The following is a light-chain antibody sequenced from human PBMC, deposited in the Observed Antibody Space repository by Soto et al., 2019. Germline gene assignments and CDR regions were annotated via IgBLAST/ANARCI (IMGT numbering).Light chain of an antibody. CDR1: QNIRTY. CDR2: TAS. Sequence: DIQVTQSPSSLSASVGDRVTITCRASQNIRTYLNWYQQRPGKPPKRLIHTASTLQSGVPSRFSGSGSGTDFTLTISSLQPEDFGTYYCQQTYSTLNSFGQGTKLEIK. CDR3: QQTYSTLNS. J-gene: IGKJ2*03. V-gene: IGKV1-39*01.